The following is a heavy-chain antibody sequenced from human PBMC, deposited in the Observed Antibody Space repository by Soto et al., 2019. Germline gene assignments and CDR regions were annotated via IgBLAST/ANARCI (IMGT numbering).Heavy chain of an antibody. CDR2: INHRGST. CDR3: ARGRGYCTNGVCYGVSGWERPIDY. CDR1: GGSFSGYY. J-gene: IGHJ4*02. D-gene: IGHD2-8*01. V-gene: IGHV4-34*01. Sequence: QVQLQQWGAGLLKPSETLSLTCAVYGGSFSGYYLSWIRQPPGKGLEWIGEINHRGSTNYNPSLKSRVTISVDKSKNQFSLKLSSVTAADTAVYYCARGRGYCTNGVCYGVSGWERPIDYWGQGTLVTVSS.